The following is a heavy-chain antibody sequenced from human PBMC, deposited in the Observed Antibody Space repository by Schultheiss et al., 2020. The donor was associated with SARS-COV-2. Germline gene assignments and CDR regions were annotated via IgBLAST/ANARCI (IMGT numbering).Heavy chain of an antibody. CDR3: AREIAVAGNYYYYGMDV. CDR2: ISYDGSNK. Sequence: GGSLRLSCAASGFTFSSYGMHWVRQAPGKGLEWVAVISYDGSNKYYADSVKGRFTISRDNSKNTLYLQMNSLRDEDTAVYYCAREIAVAGNYYYYGMDVWGQGTTVTVSS. CDR1: GFTFSSYG. V-gene: IGHV3-30*03. J-gene: IGHJ6*02. D-gene: IGHD6-19*01.